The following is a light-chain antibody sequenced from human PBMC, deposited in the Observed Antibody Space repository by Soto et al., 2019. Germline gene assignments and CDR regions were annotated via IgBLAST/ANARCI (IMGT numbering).Light chain of an antibody. CDR1: QSVSSN. CDR2: GAS. J-gene: IGKJ2*01. CDR3: QHYNNWPPYT. V-gene: IGKV3-15*01. Sequence: EVVMTQSPATLSVSPGERATLSCRASQSVSSNLVWYQQKPGQAPRLLIYGASTRATGIPARFSGSGSGTEFTLTISSLQSEDFAVYYCQHYNNWPPYTFGQGTKLESK.